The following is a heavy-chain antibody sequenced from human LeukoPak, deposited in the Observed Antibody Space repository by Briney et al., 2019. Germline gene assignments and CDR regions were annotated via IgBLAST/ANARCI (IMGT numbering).Heavy chain of an antibody. Sequence: GGSLRLSCAASGFTFSSYWMTWVRQAPGKGLEWVANIKRDGSEKNYVDSVKGRFTISRDNAKNSLVLQMNSLRVEDTALYYCASSDYGELDYWGQGTLVTVSS. CDR3: ASSDYGELDY. J-gene: IGHJ4*02. CDR1: GFTFSSYW. V-gene: IGHV3-7*03. CDR2: IKRDGSEK. D-gene: IGHD4-17*01.